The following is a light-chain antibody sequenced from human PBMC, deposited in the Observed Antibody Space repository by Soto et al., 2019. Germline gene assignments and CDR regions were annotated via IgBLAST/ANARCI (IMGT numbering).Light chain of an antibody. V-gene: IGLV1-51*01. CDR2: DDN. CDR1: SSNIGSNS. Sequence: SVLTQPPSGSEATGRKVTIYCSGSSSNIGSNSVSWYQQLPGTAPKLLIYDDNKRPSGIPDRFSGSKSGTSATLGITGFQTGDEADYYCGSWDSSLSAYVFGTGTKVTVL. J-gene: IGLJ1*01. CDR3: GSWDSSLSAYV.